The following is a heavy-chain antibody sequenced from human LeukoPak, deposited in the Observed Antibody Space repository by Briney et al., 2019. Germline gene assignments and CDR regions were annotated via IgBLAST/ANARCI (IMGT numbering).Heavy chain of an antibody. CDR1: GFTFSSYS. J-gene: IGHJ4*02. D-gene: IGHD3-22*01. CDR3: ARARGYYYSSGYSH. V-gene: IGHV3-21*01. CDR2: ISSSSSYI. Sequence: GGSLRLSCAASGFTFSSYSMNWVRQAPGKGLEWVSSISSSSSYIYYADSVKGRFTISRDNAKNSLYLQMNSLRAEDTAVYYCARARGYYYSSGYSHWGQGTLVTVSS.